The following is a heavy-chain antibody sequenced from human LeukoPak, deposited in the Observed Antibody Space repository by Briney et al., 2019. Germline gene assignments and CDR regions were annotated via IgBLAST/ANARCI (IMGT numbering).Heavy chain of an antibody. CDR1: GGSISSGSYY. CDR2: IYTSGGT. Sequence: SQTLSLTCIVSGGSISSGSYYWSWIRQPAGKGLEWIGRIYTSGGTNYNPSLKSRVTISVDTSKNQFSLKLSSVTAADTAVYYCAREAIAAERYYYYYMDVWGKGTTVTISS. CDR3: AREAIAAERYYYYYMDV. V-gene: IGHV4-61*02. J-gene: IGHJ6*03. D-gene: IGHD6-13*01.